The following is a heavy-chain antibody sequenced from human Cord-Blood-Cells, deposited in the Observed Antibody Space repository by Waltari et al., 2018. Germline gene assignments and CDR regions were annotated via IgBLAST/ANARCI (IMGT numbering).Heavy chain of an antibody. V-gene: IGHV3-43D*04. CDR3: AKDHAGAFDI. J-gene: IGHJ3*02. CDR2: ISWDGGST. CDR1: GFPFDDYA. Sequence: EVQLVESGGVVVQPGGSLRLSCAASGFPFDDYAMLWVRQAPGKGLEWVSLISWDGGSTYYADSVKGRFTISRDNSKNSLYLQMNSLRAEDTALYYCAKDHAGAFDIWGQGTMVTVSS.